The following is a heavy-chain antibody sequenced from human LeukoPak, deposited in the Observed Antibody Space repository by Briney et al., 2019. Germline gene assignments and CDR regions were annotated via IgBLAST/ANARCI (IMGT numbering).Heavy chain of an antibody. CDR3: ARATARNWFDP. D-gene: IGHD4-17*01. CDR2: IYYSGST. CDR1: GGSISSSSYY. V-gene: IGHV4-39*07. Sequence: PSETLSLTCTVSGGSISSSSYYWGWIRQPPGKGLEWIGSIYYSGSTYYNPSLKSRVTISVDTSKNQFSLKLGSVTAADTAVYYCARATARNWFDPWGQGTLVTVSS. J-gene: IGHJ5*02.